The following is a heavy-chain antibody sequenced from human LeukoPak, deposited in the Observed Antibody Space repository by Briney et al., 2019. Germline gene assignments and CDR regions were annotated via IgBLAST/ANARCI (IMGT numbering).Heavy chain of an antibody. CDR2: ISSSRYI. CDR3: ARAAADAFDI. V-gene: IGHV3-21*01. D-gene: IGHD6-13*01. J-gene: IGHJ3*02. Sequence: GGSLRLSCAASGFTFSSYSINWVRQAPGKGLEWVSSISSSRYIYYADSVKGRFTISRDNAKNSLYLQMNSLRAEDTAVYYCARAAADAFDIWGQGTMVTVSS. CDR1: GFTFSSYS.